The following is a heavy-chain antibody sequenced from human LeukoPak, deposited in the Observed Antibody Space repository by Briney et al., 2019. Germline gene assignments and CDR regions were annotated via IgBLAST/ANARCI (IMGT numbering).Heavy chain of an antibody. CDR3: ASEKYGYSYGGTGNWFDP. Sequence: SQTLSLTCTVSGGSISSGSYYWSWIRQPAGKGLEWIGRIYTSGSTNYNPSLKSRVTISVDTSKNQFSLKLSSVTAADTAVYYCASEKYGYSYGGTGNWFDPWGQGTLVTVSS. D-gene: IGHD5-18*01. V-gene: IGHV4-61*02. CDR1: GGSISSGSYY. J-gene: IGHJ5*02. CDR2: IYTSGST.